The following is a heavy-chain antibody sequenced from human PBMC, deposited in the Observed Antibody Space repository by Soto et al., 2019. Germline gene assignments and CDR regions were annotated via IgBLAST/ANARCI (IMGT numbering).Heavy chain of an antibody. D-gene: IGHD3-9*01. CDR3: ARTTFYDIFTAYYSLFDY. J-gene: IGHJ4*02. CDR2: IYYSGST. Sequence: PSETLSLTCTVSGGFISSYYWSWIRQPPGKGLEWIGYIYYSGSTNYNPSLKSRVTISVDTSENQFSLKLSAVTAADTAVYFCARTTFYDIFTAYYSLFDYWGQGTKVTVSS. V-gene: IGHV4-59*12. CDR1: GGFISSYY.